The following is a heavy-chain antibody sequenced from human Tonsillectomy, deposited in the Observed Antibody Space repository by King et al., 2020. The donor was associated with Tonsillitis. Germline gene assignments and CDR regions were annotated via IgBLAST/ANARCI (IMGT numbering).Heavy chain of an antibody. CDR3: ARGASNGYRAAIFDY. CDR1: GFTFDDYA. Sequence: VQLVESGGGLVQPGRSLRLSCAASGFTFDDYAMHWVRQAPGKGLEWVSVISWNSGSIGYADSVKGRFTISRDNAKNSLYLQMNSLRAEDTALYYCARGASNGYRAAIFDYWGQGTLVTVSS. CDR2: ISWNSGSI. D-gene: IGHD1-26*01. V-gene: IGHV3-9*01. J-gene: IGHJ4*02.